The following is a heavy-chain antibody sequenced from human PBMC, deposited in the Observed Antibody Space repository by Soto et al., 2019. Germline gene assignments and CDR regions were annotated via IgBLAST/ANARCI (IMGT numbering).Heavy chain of an antibody. Sequence: GGSLRLSCAASGFTFDYCGMHWVRQSPGKGLEWVSGISWNSGSIGYADSVKGRFTISRDNAKNSLYLQMNSLRAEDTALYYCAKDTYYDPRATFDIWGQGTMVTVSS. CDR1: GFTFDYCG. J-gene: IGHJ3*02. CDR2: ISWNSGSI. CDR3: AKDTYYDPRATFDI. D-gene: IGHD3-3*01. V-gene: IGHV3-9*01.